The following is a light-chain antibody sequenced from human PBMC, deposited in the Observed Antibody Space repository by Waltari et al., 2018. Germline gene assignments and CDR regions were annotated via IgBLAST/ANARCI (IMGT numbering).Light chain of an antibody. J-gene: IGKJ4*01. Sequence: DIVMTQSPDSLAVSLGERATINCESSQSVLYSSNNKNYLAWYQQKPGQPPKLLIYWASSRESGVPDRFSGSGSGTDFTLTIDSLHAEDVAVYYCQQYYTAPPPTFGGGTKVEIK. CDR3: QQYYTAPPPT. CDR2: WAS. CDR1: QSVLYSSNNKNY. V-gene: IGKV4-1*01.